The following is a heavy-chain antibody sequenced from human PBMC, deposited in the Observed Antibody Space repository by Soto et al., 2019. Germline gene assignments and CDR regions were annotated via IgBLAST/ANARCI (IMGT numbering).Heavy chain of an antibody. J-gene: IGHJ4*02. CDR2: IYYSGST. V-gene: IGHV4-39*01. Sequence: PSETLSLTCSVSGGSISSSSYYWGWIRQPPGKGLEWIGSIYYSGSTYYNPSLKSRVTISVDTSKNQFSLKLSSVTAADTAVYYCARASAITMIVVVPGAFDYWGQGTLVTVSS. CDR3: ARASAITMIVVVPGAFDY. CDR1: GGSISSSSYY. D-gene: IGHD3-22*01.